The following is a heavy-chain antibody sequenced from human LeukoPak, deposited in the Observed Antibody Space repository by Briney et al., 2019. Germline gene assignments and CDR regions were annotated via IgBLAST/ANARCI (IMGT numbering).Heavy chain of an antibody. Sequence: SETLSLTCTVSGASISSYYWSWIRQPPGKAPEWIAYMYLSGRTNYNPSLESRVTISVDTSKNQFSLKLSSVTAADTAVYYCARLTGGTSSHNWFDPWGQGTLVTVSS. CDR1: GASISSYY. J-gene: IGHJ5*02. CDR3: ARLTGGTSSHNWFDP. CDR2: MYLSGRT. D-gene: IGHD2-2*01. V-gene: IGHV4-59*12.